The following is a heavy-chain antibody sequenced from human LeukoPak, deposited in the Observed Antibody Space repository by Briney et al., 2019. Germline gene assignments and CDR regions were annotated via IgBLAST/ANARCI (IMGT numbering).Heavy chain of an antibody. CDR3: ARASRGAVAGTGP. D-gene: IGHD6-19*01. J-gene: IGHJ5*02. Sequence: ASVKVSCKASGYTFTGYYMHWVRQAPGQGLEWMGWINPNSGGTNYAQKFQGRVTMTRDTSISTAYMELSRLRSDDTAVYYCARASRGAVAGTGPWGQGTLVTVSS. CDR1: GYTFTGYY. V-gene: IGHV1-2*02. CDR2: INPNSGGT.